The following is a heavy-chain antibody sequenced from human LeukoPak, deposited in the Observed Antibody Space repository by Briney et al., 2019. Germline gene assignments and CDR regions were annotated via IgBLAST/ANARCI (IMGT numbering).Heavy chain of an antibody. CDR1: GYSFTSYW. J-gene: IGHJ5*02. D-gene: IGHD6-13*01. CDR3: ACWDLTSTWSFP. CDR2: IYPGDSRI. Sequence: KNGESLKISCQGFGYSFTSYWIGWVRQMPGKGMEWMGVIYPGDSRIRYNPSFQGQVTISVDKSISTAYLQWVSLRASDSAMYYCACWDLTSTWSFPWGQGTLVTVSS. V-gene: IGHV5-51*01.